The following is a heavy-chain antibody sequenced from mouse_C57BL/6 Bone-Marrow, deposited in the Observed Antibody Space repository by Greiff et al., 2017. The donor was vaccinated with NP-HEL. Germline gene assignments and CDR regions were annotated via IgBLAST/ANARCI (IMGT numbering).Heavy chain of an antibody. CDR1: GFTFSSYA. CDR2: ISSGGDYI. J-gene: IGHJ4*01. V-gene: IGHV5-9-1*02. D-gene: IGHD2-5*01. Sequence: EVHLVESGEGLVKPGGSLKLSCAASGFTFSSYAMSWVRQTPEKRLEWVAYISSGGDYIYYADTVKGRFTISRDNARNTLYLQMSSLKSEDTAMYYCTRERAIVTRSAMDYWGQGTSVTVSS. CDR3: TRERAIVTRSAMDY.